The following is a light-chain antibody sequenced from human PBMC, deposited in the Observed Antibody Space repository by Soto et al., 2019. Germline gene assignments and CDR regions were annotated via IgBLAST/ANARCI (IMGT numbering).Light chain of an antibody. V-gene: IGLV1-40*01. CDR3: QSYDSNLSALYV. CDR2: GNS. Sequence: QSVLTQPPSVSGAPGQRVTISCTGSSSNIGAGYDVHWYQQLPGTAPKLLIYGNSNRPSGVSDRFSGSKSGTSASLAITGLQAEDEADYYCQSYDSNLSALYVFGTGTKLTVL. CDR1: SSNIGAGYD. J-gene: IGLJ1*01.